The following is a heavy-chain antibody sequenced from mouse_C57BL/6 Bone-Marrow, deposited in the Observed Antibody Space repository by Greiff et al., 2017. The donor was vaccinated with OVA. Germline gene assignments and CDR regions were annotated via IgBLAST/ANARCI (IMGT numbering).Heavy chain of an antibody. CDR2: IYPRSGNT. CDR3: AEDDYDVSFAY. J-gene: IGHJ3*01. V-gene: IGHV1-81*01. D-gene: IGHD2-4*01. CDR1: GYTFTSYG. Sequence: QVQLQQSGAELARPGASVKLSCKASGYTFTSYGISWVKQRTGQGLEWIGEIYPRSGNTYYNEKFKGKATLTADKSYSTAYMALRSLTSEDSAVYVCAEDDYDVSFAYWGQGTLVTVSA.